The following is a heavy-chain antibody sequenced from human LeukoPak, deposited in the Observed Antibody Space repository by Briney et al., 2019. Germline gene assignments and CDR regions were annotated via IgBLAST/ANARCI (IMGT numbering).Heavy chain of an antibody. CDR2: IWFDGSNK. D-gene: IGHD5-18*01. J-gene: IGHJ6*02. V-gene: IGHV3-30*02. CDR3: AARGYSYGYGDYYGMDV. Sequence: GGSLRLSCAVSGFTFSRYGMHWVRQAPGKGRGWVAFIWFDGSNKYYADSVKGRFTISRDNAKKTVYLKIDNLTAEDTAVYYCAARGYSYGYGDYYGMDVWGQGTTVTVSS. CDR1: GFTFSRYG.